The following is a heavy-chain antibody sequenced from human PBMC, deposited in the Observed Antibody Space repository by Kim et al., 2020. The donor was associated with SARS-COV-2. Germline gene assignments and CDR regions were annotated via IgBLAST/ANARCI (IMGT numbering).Heavy chain of an antibody. CDR1: GGSISSYY. CDR3: ARDKASSGYFLGMDV. J-gene: IGHJ6*02. D-gene: IGHD3-22*01. Sequence: SETLSLTCTVSGGSISSYYWSWIRQPPGKGLEWIGYIYYSGSTNYNPSLKSRVTISVDTSKNQFSLKLSSVTAADTAVYYCARDKASSGYFLGMDVWGQG. CDR2: IYYSGST. V-gene: IGHV4-59*01.